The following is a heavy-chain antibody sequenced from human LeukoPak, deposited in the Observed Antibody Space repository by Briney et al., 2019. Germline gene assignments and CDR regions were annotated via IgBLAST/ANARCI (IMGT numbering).Heavy chain of an antibody. CDR3: ARDRPGGL. J-gene: IGHJ3*01. CDR2: IYYGGST. V-gene: IGHV4-59*01. Sequence: SETLSLTCTVSGGSISSYYWSWIRQPPGKGLEWIGYIYYGGSTNYNPSLKSRVSISVDMSKNQFSLKLSSVTAADTAAYYCARDRPGGLWGQGTMVTVSS. CDR1: GGSISSYY.